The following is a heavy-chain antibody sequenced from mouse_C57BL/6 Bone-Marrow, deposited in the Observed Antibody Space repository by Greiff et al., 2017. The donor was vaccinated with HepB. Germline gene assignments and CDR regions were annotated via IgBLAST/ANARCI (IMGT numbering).Heavy chain of an antibody. CDR2: IDPNSGGT. CDR3: ARWSRGAYYDAMDY. Sequence: VQLQQPGAELVKPGASVKLSCKASGYTFTSYWMHWVKQRPGRGLEWIGRIDPNSGGTKYNEKFKSKATLTVDKPSSTAYMQLSSLTSEDAAVYYGARWSRGAYYDAMDYWGQGTSVTVSS. J-gene: IGHJ4*01. CDR1: GYTFTSYW. D-gene: IGHD1-1*01. V-gene: IGHV1-72*01.